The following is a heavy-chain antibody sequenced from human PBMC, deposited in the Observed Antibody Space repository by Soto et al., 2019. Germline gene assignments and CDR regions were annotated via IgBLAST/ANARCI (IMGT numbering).Heavy chain of an antibody. CDR3: ARDKGSGTSLQNWFDP. CDR1: GYTFTSYD. J-gene: IGHJ5*02. D-gene: IGHD3-10*01. V-gene: IGHV1-8*01. Sequence: QVQLVQSGAEAKKPGASVKVSCKASGYTFTSYDINWVRQATGQGLEWMGWMNPNSGNTGYAQKFQGQVTMTRNTSISTAYMELSSLRSEDTAVYYCARDKGSGTSLQNWFDPWGQGTLVTVSS. CDR2: MNPNSGNT.